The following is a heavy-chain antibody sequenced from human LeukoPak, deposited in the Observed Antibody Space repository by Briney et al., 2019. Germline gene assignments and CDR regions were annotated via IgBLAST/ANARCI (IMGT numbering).Heavy chain of an antibody. D-gene: IGHD3/OR15-3a*01. CDR3: AKDGPFDI. CDR2: IHSSGRT. V-gene: IGHV4-59*01. CDR1: GGSISSYY. Sequence: SETLSLTCTVSGGSISSYYWSWIRQPPGKGLEWIGYIHSSGRTNYNPSLKSRVTISIDTSKNQFSLKVNSVIAADTAVYYCAKDGPFDIWGQGTMVAVSS. J-gene: IGHJ3*02.